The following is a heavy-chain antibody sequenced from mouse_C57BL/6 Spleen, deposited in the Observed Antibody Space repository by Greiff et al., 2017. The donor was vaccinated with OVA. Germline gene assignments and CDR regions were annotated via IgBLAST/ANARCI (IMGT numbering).Heavy chain of an antibody. J-gene: IGHJ4*01. Sequence: QVQLQQSGAELVKPGASVKMSCKASGYTFTTYPIEWMKQNHGKSLEWIGNFHPYNDDTKYNEKFKGKATLTVEKSSSTVYLELSRLTSDDSAVYYCARGSYYGSSPFYAMDYWGQGTSVTVSS. CDR3: ARGSYYGSSPFYAMDY. CDR2: FHPYNDDT. V-gene: IGHV1-47*01. CDR1: GYTFTTYP. D-gene: IGHD1-1*01.